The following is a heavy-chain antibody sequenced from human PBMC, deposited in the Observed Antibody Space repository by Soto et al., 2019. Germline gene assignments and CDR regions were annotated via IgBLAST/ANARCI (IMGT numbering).Heavy chain of an antibody. D-gene: IGHD6-19*01. CDR3: AKDIAVAGTISFDY. Sequence: GGSLRLAGATGGFPFGTYGMHWVRQAPGKGLDWVPVLSFDGSNKYYGDSVKGRFTISRDNSENTLYLQMNSLRADDTAVYYCAKDIAVAGTISFDYWGQGTLVTVSS. CDR2: LSFDGSNK. V-gene: IGHV3-30*18. CDR1: GFPFGTYG. J-gene: IGHJ4*02.